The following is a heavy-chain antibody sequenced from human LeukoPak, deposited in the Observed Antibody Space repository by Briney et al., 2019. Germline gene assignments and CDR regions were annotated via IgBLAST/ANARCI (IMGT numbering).Heavy chain of an antibody. V-gene: IGHV4-38-2*01. CDR3: ARVVASTSIDS. Sequence: SETLSLTCAVSGYSINSGYFWGWVRPPPGKGPEWIGRIFHTGDVYYNPSLRGRVTLSIDTSRNQVSLKVTSVTAADPALYYCARVVASTSIDSWGQGSLVTVSS. CDR2: IFHTGDV. D-gene: IGHD2-15*01. J-gene: IGHJ4*02. CDR1: GYSINSGYF.